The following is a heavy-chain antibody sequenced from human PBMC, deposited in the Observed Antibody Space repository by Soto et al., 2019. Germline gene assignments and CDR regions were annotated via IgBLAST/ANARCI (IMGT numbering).Heavy chain of an antibody. CDR2: ISWNSGSI. Sequence: GGSLRLSCAASGFTFDDYAMHWVRQAPGKGLEWVSGISWNSGSIGYADSVKGRFTISRDNAKNSLYLQMNSLRAEDTAVYYCAKGARGYSTAAMDVRGQGTTVTVSS. D-gene: IGHD5-18*01. CDR1: GFTFDDYA. J-gene: IGHJ6*02. CDR3: AKGARGYSTAAMDV. V-gene: IGHV3-9*01.